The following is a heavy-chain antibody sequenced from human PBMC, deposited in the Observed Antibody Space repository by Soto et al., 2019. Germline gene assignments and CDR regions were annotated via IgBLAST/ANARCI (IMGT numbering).Heavy chain of an antibody. V-gene: IGHV3-30*14. CDR2: ISDDGSNI. J-gene: IGHJ4*02. Sequence: QVQLVESGGGVVQPGRSPRLSCAASGFTFSTYALHWVRQAPGKGLEWVAFISDDGSNIHYADSVKGRFTISRDNPKNSLCLQLTSLKPEDSAVYYCAREGYYDFWSGFDKQPYYFGCWCQGTLATVSS. CDR3: AREGYYDFWSGFDKQPYYFGC. CDR1: GFTFSTYA. D-gene: IGHD3-3*01.